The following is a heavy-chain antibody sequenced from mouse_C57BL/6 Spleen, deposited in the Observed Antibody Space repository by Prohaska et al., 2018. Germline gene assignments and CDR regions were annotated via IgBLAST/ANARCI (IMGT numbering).Heavy chain of an antibody. CDR1: GYSITSGYY. V-gene: IGHV3-6*01. D-gene: IGHD2-1*01. CDR3: AIYGNYYFDY. J-gene: IGHJ2*01. Sequence: DVQLQESGPGLVKPSQSLSLTCSVTGYSITSGYYWNWIRQFPGNKLEWMGYISYDGSNNYNPSLKNRISITRDTSKNQFFLKLNSVTTEDTATYYCAIYGNYYFDYWGQGTTLTVSS. CDR2: ISYDGSN.